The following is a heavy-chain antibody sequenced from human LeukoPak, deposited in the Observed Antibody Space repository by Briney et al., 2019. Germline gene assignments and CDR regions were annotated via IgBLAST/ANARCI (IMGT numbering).Heavy chain of an antibody. CDR1: GFTFSDYY. CDR2: ISGSGSTG. J-gene: IGHJ5*01. V-gene: IGHV3-11*01. CDR3: ARDRGNSDPGDWFDS. D-gene: IGHD4-23*01. Sequence: GGSLRLSCAAAGFTFSDYYMSWIRQAPGKGLEWVSYISGSGSTGYYAGSVRGRFTISRDNAKNSLFLQMNSLRAEDTAVYYCARDRGNSDPGDWFDSWGQGTLVTVSS.